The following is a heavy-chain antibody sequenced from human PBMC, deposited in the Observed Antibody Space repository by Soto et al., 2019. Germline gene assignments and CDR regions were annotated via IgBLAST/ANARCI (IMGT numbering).Heavy chain of an antibody. CDR3: AKTSLDYDYIWGSYRYRVFDY. CDR2: ISGSGGST. D-gene: IGHD3-16*02. J-gene: IGHJ4*02. V-gene: IGHV3-23*01. Sequence: GGSLRLSCAASGFTFSSYAMSWVRQAPGKGLEWVSAISGSGGSTYYADSVKGRFTISRDNSKNTLYLQMNSLRAEDTAVYYCAKTSLDYDYIWGSYRYRVFDYWGQGTLVTVSS. CDR1: GFTFSSYA.